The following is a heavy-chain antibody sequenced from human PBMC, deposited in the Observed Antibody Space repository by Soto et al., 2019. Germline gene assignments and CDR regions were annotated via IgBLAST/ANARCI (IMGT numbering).Heavy chain of an antibody. CDR1: GGSINDFAYY. Sequence: SETLCLTCTVSGGSINDFAYYWGWIRQAPGKGLEWIGTVYHNENTYYNPSLKSRITISADTAKNQFSLNLRSVTAADTAIYFCARRERYYGSPGWFDPWGQGSLVTVSS. CDR3: ARRERYYGSPGWFDP. J-gene: IGHJ5*02. V-gene: IGHV4-39*01. D-gene: IGHD3-10*01. CDR2: VYHNENT.